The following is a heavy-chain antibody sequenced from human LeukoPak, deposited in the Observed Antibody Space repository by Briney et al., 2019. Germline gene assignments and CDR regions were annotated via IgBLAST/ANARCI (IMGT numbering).Heavy chain of an antibody. V-gene: IGHV3-48*02. Sequence: PGGSLRLSCAASGFTFSSYSMNWVRQAPGKGLEWVSYISSSSSTIYYADSVKGRFTISRDNAKSSLYLQMNSLRDEDTAVYYCTTAGIQLWLYERPADYWGQGTLVTVSS. J-gene: IGHJ4*02. D-gene: IGHD5-18*01. CDR2: ISSSSSTI. CDR1: GFTFSSYS. CDR3: TTAGIQLWLYERPADY.